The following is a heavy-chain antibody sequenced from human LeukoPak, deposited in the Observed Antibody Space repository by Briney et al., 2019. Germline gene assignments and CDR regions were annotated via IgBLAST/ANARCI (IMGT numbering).Heavy chain of an antibody. CDR3: ARGKIGLLEWLLGNWYFDL. V-gene: IGHV4-31*03. Sequence: PSETLSLTCTVSGGSISSGGYYWSWIRQHPGKGLEWIGYIYYSGSTYYNPSLKSRVTISVDTSKNQFSLKLSSVTAADTAVYYCARGKIGLLEWLLGNWYFDLWGRGTLVTVSS. CDR1: GGSISSGGYY. CDR2: IYYSGST. J-gene: IGHJ2*01. D-gene: IGHD3-3*01.